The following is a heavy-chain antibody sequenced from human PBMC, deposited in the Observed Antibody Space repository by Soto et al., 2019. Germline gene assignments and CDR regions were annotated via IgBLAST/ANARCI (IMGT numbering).Heavy chain of an antibody. CDR1: GFTFSSYG. V-gene: IGHV3-33*01. Sequence: PGGSLRLSCAASGFTFSSYGMHWVRQAPGKGLEWVAVIWYDGSNKYYADSVKGRFTISRDNSKNTLYLQMTSLRAEDTAVYYCARDPTTYYDFWSGYYPHYFDYWGQGTLVTVSS. CDR3: ARDPTTYYDFWSGYYPHYFDY. D-gene: IGHD3-3*01. CDR2: IWYDGSNK. J-gene: IGHJ4*02.